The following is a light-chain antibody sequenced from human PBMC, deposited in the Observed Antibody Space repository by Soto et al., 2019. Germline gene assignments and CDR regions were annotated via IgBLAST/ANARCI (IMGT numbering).Light chain of an antibody. V-gene: IGKV1-33*01. CDR1: QDISNY. J-gene: IGKJ3*01. Sequence: DIQMTPSPSSLSASVGDRVTITCQASQDISNYLNWYQQKPGKAPKLLMSDASILETGVPSRFSGSGSGTDFTFTISGLQPEDIATYYCQQYDTLPPTFGPGTKVDLK. CDR3: QQYDTLPPT. CDR2: DAS.